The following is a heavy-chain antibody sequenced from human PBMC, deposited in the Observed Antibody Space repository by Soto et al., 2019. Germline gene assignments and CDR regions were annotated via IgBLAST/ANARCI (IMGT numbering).Heavy chain of an antibody. J-gene: IGHJ6*02. CDR1: GFTFSSYG. CDR2: IWYDGSNK. Sequence: PGGSLRLSCAASGFTFSSYGMHWVRQAPGKGLEWVAVIWYDGSNKYYADSVKGRFTISRDNSKNTLYLQMNSLRAEDTAVYYCARDTGYSSSWQPYYYYGMDVWGQGTTVTVSS. V-gene: IGHV3-33*01. CDR3: ARDTGYSSSWQPYYYYGMDV. D-gene: IGHD6-13*01.